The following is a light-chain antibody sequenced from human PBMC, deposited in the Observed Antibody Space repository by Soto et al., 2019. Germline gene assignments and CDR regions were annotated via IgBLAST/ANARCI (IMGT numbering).Light chain of an antibody. Sequence: DIQMTRSPSLLSASVGDRVTISCRASQSINTYLNWYQHKPGKAPKLLIYGTSDLQSGVPSRFSGGGSGTDFTLTISSLQPEDFATYYCQQSFSTLLITFGQGTRLEFK. CDR1: QSINTY. J-gene: IGKJ5*01. V-gene: IGKV1-39*01. CDR2: GTS. CDR3: QQSFSTLLIT.